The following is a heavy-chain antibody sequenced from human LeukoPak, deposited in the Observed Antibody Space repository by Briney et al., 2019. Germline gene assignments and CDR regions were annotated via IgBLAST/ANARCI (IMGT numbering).Heavy chain of an antibody. Sequence: PGGSLRLSCAASGFNLNSYWISWVRQAPGKGLEWLANINQDGSEKYYVDSVKGRFTISRDNAKNSLCLQMNSLRAEDTAVYYCTTFYSRLTDYWGQGTLVTVSS. J-gene: IGHJ4*02. CDR3: TTFYSRLTDY. V-gene: IGHV3-7*05. CDR1: GFNLNSYW. CDR2: INQDGSEK. D-gene: IGHD2/OR15-2a*01.